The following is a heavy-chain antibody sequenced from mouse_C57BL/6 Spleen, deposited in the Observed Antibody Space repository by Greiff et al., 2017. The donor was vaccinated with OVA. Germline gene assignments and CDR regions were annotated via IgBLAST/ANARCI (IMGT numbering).Heavy chain of an antibody. CDR1: GYTFTSYW. J-gene: IGHJ1*03. CDR3: ARGTTVEYFDV. Sequence: VQLQQPGAELVRPGTSVKLSCKASGYTFTSYWMHWVKQRPGQGLEWIGVIDPSDSYTNYNQKFKGKATLTVDTSSSTAYMQLSSLTSEDAAVYYCARGTTVEYFDVWGTGTTVTVSS. D-gene: IGHD1-1*01. CDR2: IDPSDSYT. V-gene: IGHV1-59*01.